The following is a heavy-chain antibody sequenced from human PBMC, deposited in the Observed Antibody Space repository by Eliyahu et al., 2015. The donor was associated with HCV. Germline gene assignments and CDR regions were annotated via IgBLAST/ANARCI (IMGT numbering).Heavy chain of an antibody. V-gene: IGHV4-39*01. CDR1: GGSVSSGSYY. CDR2: IYYSGTT. Sequence: QLQLQESGPGLVKPSETLSLTCTVSGGSVSSGSYYWGWLRQPPGKGLEWIGSIYYSGTTYYTPSLKSRVTISVDTSKNQFSLKLSSVTAADTAVYYCARHIYYDTSGYYYLGKSQFDYWGQGTLVTVSS. J-gene: IGHJ4*02. CDR3: ARHIYYDTSGYYYLGKSQFDY. D-gene: IGHD3-22*01.